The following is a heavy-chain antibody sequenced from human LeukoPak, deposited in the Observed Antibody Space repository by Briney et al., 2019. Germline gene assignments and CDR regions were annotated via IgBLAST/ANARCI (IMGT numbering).Heavy chain of an antibody. CDR2: ISGDGGTT. CDR1: GFTFNTYT. V-gene: IGHV3-48*02. D-gene: IGHD3-9*01. Sequence: GGSLRLSCAASGFTFNTYTMNWVRQAPGKGLEWLSFISGDGGTTTYADSVMGRLTISRDNAKNSLFLQMNSLRDEDTAVYYCARDRDWAFDHWGQGTLVTVSS. CDR3: ARDRDWAFDH. J-gene: IGHJ4*02.